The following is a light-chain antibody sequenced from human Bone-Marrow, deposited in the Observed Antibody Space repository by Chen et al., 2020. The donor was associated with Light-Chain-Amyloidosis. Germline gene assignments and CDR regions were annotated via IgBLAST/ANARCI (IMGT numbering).Light chain of an antibody. CDR3: QSYDNNYSVV. CDR2: EDN. CDR1: SGTIASNY. V-gene: IGLV6-57*04. J-gene: IGLJ2*01. Sequence: NFMLTQPHSVSASPGKTVTISCTRSSGTIASNYVHWYQQRPGRAPIIVIYEDNQRPSGVPDRFSGSIDSSSDSASLTSSALKTGDEADYFCQSYDNNYSVVFGGGTKLTVL.